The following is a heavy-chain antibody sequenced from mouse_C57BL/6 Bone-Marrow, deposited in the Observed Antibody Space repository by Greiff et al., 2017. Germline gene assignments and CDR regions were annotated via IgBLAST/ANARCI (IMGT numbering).Heavy chain of an antibody. CDR2: IYPRSGNT. Sequence: QVQLQQSGAELARPGASVKLSCKASGYTFTSYGISWVKQRTGQGLEWIGEIYPRSGNTYYNEKIKGKDTMTADKSSSTAYMELRSLTSEDSAVYFCAPPPLSTVVDYWGQGTTLTVSS. J-gene: IGHJ2*01. V-gene: IGHV1-81*01. CDR1: GYTFTSYG. D-gene: IGHD1-1*01. CDR3: APPPLSTVVDY.